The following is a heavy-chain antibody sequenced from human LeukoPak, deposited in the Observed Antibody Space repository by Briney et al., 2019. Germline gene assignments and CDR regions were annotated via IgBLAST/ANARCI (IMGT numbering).Heavy chain of an antibody. CDR2: IYYGGST. CDR3: ATSYYYDSSGYYYGFDY. J-gene: IGHJ4*02. Sequence: PSETLSLSCTVSGGSVRSASYYWSWIRQPPGKGLEWIGYIYYGGSTNYNPSLKSRVTISVDTSKNLFSLKLSSVTAADTAVYYCATSYYYDSSGYYYGFDYWGQGTLVTVSS. CDR1: GGSVRSASYY. D-gene: IGHD3-22*01. V-gene: IGHV4-61*01.